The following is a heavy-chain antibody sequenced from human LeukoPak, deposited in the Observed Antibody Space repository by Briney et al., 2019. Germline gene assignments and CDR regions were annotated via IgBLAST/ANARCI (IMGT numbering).Heavy chain of an antibody. V-gene: IGHV3-11*03. Sequence: PGGSLGLSCAASGFTFSDYYMSWIRQAPGKGLEWVSYISSSSSYTNYADSVKGRFTISRDNAKNSLYLQMNSLRAEDTAVYYCASITMVRGVPGGMDVWGQGTTVTVSS. D-gene: IGHD3-10*01. CDR2: ISSSSSYT. CDR1: GFTFSDYY. J-gene: IGHJ6*02. CDR3: ASITMVRGVPGGMDV.